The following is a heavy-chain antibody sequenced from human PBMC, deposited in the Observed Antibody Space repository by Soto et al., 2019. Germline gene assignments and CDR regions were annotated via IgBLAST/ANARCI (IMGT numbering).Heavy chain of an antibody. CDR3: ASPIRRNWGRPSLDY. D-gene: IGHD7-27*01. J-gene: IGHJ4*02. Sequence: SVKVSWKASGGTFSSYAISWVRQAPGQGLEWMGGIIPIFGTANYAQKFQGRVTITADESTSTAYMELSSLRSEDTAVYYCASPIRRNWGRPSLDYWGQGTLVTVSS. CDR2: IIPIFGTA. V-gene: IGHV1-69*13. CDR1: GGTFSSYA.